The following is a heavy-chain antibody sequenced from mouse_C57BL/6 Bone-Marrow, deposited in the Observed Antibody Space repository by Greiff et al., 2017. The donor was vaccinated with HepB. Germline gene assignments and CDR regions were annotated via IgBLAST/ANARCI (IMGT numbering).Heavy chain of an antibody. Sequence: QVQLQQSGAELVMPGASVKLSCKASGYTFTSYWMHWVKQRPGQGLEWIGEIDPSDSYTNYNQKFKGKSTLTVDKSSSTAYMQLSSLTSEDSAVYYCARGDSNYWYFDVWGTGTTVTVSS. CDR2: IDPSDSYT. CDR1: GYTFTSYW. D-gene: IGHD2-5*01. V-gene: IGHV1-69*01. J-gene: IGHJ1*03. CDR3: ARGDSNYWYFDV.